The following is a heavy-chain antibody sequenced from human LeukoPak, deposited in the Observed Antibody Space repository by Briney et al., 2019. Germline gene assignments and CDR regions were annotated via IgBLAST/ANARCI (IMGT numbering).Heavy chain of an antibody. J-gene: IGHJ4*02. D-gene: IGHD3-22*01. Sequence: SETLSLTCAVYGGSFSGYYWSWIRQPPGKGLEWIGEINHSGSTNYNPSLKSRVTISVDTSKNQFSLKLSSVTAADTAVYYCARGSRYYYDSSGYYLFDYWGQGTLVTVSS. CDR3: ARGSRYYYDSSGYYLFDY. CDR1: GGSFSGYY. CDR2: INHSGST. V-gene: IGHV4-34*01.